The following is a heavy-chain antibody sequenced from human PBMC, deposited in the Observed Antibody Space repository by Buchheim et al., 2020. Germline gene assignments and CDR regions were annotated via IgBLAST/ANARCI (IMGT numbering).Heavy chain of an antibody. J-gene: IGHJ5*02. Sequence: EVQLVESGGGLVQPGGSLRLSCAASGFTFSSYWMHWVRQAPGKGLVWVSRINSDGSSTSYADSVKGRFSISRDNAKNTLYLQMNSLRAEDTAVYYCARDRDYGDYWARFPIEDPWGQGTL. CDR3: ARDRDYGDYWARFPIEDP. D-gene: IGHD4-17*01. CDR2: INSDGSST. CDR1: GFTFSSYW. V-gene: IGHV3-74*01.